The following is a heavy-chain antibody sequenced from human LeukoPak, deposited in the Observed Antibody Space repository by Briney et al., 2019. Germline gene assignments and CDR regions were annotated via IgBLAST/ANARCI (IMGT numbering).Heavy chain of an antibody. CDR2: INHSGST. J-gene: IGHJ5*02. D-gene: IGHD2-21*02. Sequence: SETLSLTCTVSGGSISSSSYYWGWIRQPPGKGLEWIGEINHSGSTNYNPSLKSRVTISVDTSKNQFSLKLSSVTAADTAVYYCARRKVVVTPPSFFDPWGQGTLVTVSS. CDR1: GGSISSSSYY. CDR3: ARRKVVVTPPSFFDP. V-gene: IGHV4-39*07.